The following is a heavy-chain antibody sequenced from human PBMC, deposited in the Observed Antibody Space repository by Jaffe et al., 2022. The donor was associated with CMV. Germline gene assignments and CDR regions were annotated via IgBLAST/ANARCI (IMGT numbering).Heavy chain of an antibody. D-gene: IGHD3-3*01. CDR3: ARSIPPPYYDSCMDV. CDR1: GYTFTGYY. J-gene: IGHJ6*02. Sequence: QVQLVQSGAEVKKPGASVKVSCKASGYTFTGYYMHWVRQAPGQGLEWMGWINPNSGGTNYAQKFQGRVTMTRDTSISTAYMELSRLRSDDTAVYYCARSIPPPYYDSCMDVWGQGTTVTVSS. V-gene: IGHV1-2*02. CDR2: INPNSGGT.